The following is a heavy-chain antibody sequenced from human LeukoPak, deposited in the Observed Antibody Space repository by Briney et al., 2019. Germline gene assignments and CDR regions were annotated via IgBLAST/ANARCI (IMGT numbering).Heavy chain of an antibody. J-gene: IGHJ4*02. CDR1: GFTFSSYA. Sequence: GGSLRLSCAASGFTFSSYAMHWVRQAPGKGLEWVAVISYDGSNKYYADSVKGRFTISRDNSKNTLYLQMNSLRAEDTAVYYCARRVYYYDSSGYPDYWGQGTLVTVSS. V-gene: IGHV3-30*04. CDR3: ARRVYYYDSSGYPDY. D-gene: IGHD3-22*01. CDR2: ISYDGSNK.